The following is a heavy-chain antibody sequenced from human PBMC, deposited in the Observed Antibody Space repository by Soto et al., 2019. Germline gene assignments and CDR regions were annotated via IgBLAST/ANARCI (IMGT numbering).Heavy chain of an antibody. V-gene: IGHV1-24*01. Sequence: ASVKVSCKVSGYTLTELSMHWVRQAPGKGLEWMGGFDPEDGETIYAQKFQGRVTMTEDTSTDTAYMELSSLRSDDTAVYYCATTWGSFYYYGMDVWGQGTTVTVSS. CDR3: ATTWGSFYYYGMDV. CDR2: FDPEDGET. D-gene: IGHD3-16*01. J-gene: IGHJ6*02. CDR1: GYTLTELS.